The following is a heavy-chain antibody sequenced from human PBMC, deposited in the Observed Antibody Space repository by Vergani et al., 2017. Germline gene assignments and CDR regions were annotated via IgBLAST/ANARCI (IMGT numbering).Heavy chain of an antibody. V-gene: IGHV4-34*01. Sequence: QVQLQQWGAGLLKPSETLSLTCAVYVGSFSGYYWSWIRQPPGKGLEWIGEINPSGRTNYNPSLKSRVPISVDTSNNQFSLKLSSVTDADTAVYYCARGYCTNGVCYPKYYFDYWGQGTLVTVSA. CDR2: INPSGRT. CDR3: ARGYCTNGVCYPKYYFDY. CDR1: VGSFSGYY. J-gene: IGHJ4*02. D-gene: IGHD2-8*01.